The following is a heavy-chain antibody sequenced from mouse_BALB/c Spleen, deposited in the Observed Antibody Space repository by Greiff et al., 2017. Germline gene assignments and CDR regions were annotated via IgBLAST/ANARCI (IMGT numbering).Heavy chain of an antibody. J-gene: IGHJ2*01. Sequence: EVKLVESGPELGKPGASVKISCKASGYSFTGYNMYWVKQSHRKSLEWIGYIDPYNGGTSYNQKSKGKATLTVDKSSSTAYMELRSLTSEDSAVYYCAYGNYRTLDYWGQGTTLTVSS. CDR1: GYSFTGYN. CDR3: AYGNYRTLDY. V-gene: IGHV1S135*01. D-gene: IGHD2-1*01. CDR2: IDPYNGGT.